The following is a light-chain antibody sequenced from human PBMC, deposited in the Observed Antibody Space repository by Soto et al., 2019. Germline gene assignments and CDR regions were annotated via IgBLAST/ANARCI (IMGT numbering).Light chain of an antibody. CDR1: QSVSSY. Sequence: EIVLTQSPVTLSLSPAERATLSSRASQSVSSYLAWYQQKPGQAPRLLIYDASNRATGIPARFSGSGSGTDFTLTISSLEPEDFAVYYCQQRLNCQVTFGQGTRLEIK. CDR3: QQRLNCQVT. V-gene: IGKV3-11*01. CDR2: DAS. J-gene: IGKJ5*01.